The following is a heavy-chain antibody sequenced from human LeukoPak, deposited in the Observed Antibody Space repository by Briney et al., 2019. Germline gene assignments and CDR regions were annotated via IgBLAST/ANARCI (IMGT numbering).Heavy chain of an antibody. CDR1: GFTFSSYS. CDR3: ARAHTGYDY. D-gene: IGHD5-18*01. Sequence: GGSLRLSCAASGFTFSSYSINWVRQAPGKGLEWVSYISSSSTIYYADSVKGRFTISRDNAKNSLYLQMNSLRAEDTAAYYCARAHTGYDYWGQGTLVTVSS. CDR2: ISSSSTI. V-gene: IGHV3-48*01. J-gene: IGHJ4*02.